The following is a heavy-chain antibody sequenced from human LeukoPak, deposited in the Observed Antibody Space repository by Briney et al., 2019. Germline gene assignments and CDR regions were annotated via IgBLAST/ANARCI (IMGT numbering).Heavy chain of an antibody. J-gene: IGHJ4*02. CDR3: ARDRGVVPAAIVEYFDY. CDR2: ISSSSSYI. V-gene: IGHV3-21*01. Sequence: GGSLRLSCAASGFTFSSYSMNWVRQAPGKGLEWVSSISSSSSYIYYADSVKGRFTISRDNAKNSLYLQMNSLRAEDTAVYYCARDRGVVPAAIVEYFDYWGQGTLVTVSS. D-gene: IGHD2-2*02. CDR1: GFTFSSYS.